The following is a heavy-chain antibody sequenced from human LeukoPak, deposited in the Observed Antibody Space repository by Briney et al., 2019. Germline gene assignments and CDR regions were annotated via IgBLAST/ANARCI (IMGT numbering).Heavy chain of an antibody. V-gene: IGHV3-7*01. J-gene: IGHJ4*02. CDR1: GFTSSSYW. CDR3: ARDRGSSGSYEFDY. Sequence: GGSLRLSCAASGFTSSSYWMSWVRQAPGKGLEWVANIKQDGSEKYYVDSVKGRFTISRDNAKNSLYLQMNSLRAEDTAVYYCARDRGSSGSYEFDYWGQGNLGTVSS. D-gene: IGHD6-19*01. CDR2: IKQDGSEK.